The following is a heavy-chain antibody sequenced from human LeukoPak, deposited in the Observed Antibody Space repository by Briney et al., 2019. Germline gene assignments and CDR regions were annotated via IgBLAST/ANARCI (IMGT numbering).Heavy chain of an antibody. J-gene: IGHJ4*02. Sequence: GGSLRLSCAASAFSFSSYWMSWVRQAPGKGLEWVANINQDGSEKYYVDSVKGRFTISRDNAKNSLYLQMNSLRAEDTAVYYCARANAIFGVVIHFDYWGQGTLVTVSS. CDR3: ARANAIFGVVIHFDY. V-gene: IGHV3-7*03. CDR2: INQDGSEK. CDR1: AFSFSSYW. D-gene: IGHD3-3*01.